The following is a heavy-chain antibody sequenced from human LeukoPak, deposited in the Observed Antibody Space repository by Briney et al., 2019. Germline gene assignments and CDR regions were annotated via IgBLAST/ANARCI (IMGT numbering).Heavy chain of an antibody. Sequence: GGSLRLSCAASGFTFSSYSMNWVRQAPGKGLEWVSFISSSGAYMYYAGSVKGRFTISRDNAKNSLYLQMNSLRVEDTAVFYCVRVSSDSSVGWFDPWGQGTLVTVSS. V-gene: IGHV3-21*01. CDR3: VRVSSDSSVGWFDP. CDR2: ISSSGAYM. J-gene: IGHJ5*02. D-gene: IGHD3-22*01. CDR1: GFTFSSYS.